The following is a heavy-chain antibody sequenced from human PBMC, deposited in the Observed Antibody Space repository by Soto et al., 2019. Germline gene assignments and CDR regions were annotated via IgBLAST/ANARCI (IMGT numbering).Heavy chain of an antibody. D-gene: IGHD1-26*01. CDR3: ARPQFSGTYHDPFKI. CDR2: VYYGENT. CDR1: GHSISSSTYY. J-gene: IGHJ3*02. Sequence: TSETLSLTCTVSGHSISSSTYYWGWLRQPPGRGLEWIGSVYYGENTYYNPSLKSRVTISVDTSKNLFSLNLSSVTAADTAMYYCARPQFSGTYHDPFKIWGPGKMVTVS. V-gene: IGHV4-39*02.